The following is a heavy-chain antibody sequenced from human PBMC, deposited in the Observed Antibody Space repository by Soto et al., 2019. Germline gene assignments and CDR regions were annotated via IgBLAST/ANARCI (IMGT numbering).Heavy chain of an antibody. CDR3: ARGDSTDCSNGVCSFFYNHDMDV. V-gene: IGHV1-2*04. CDR1: GYSFTDYH. D-gene: IGHD2-8*01. Sequence: GASVKVSCKASGYSFTDYHIHWVRQAPGQGLEWLGRINPRSGGTSTAQKFQGWVTMTTDTSISTASMELTRLTSDDTAIYYCARGDSTDCSNGVCSFFYNHDMDVWGQGTTVTVSS. J-gene: IGHJ6*02. CDR2: INPRSGGT.